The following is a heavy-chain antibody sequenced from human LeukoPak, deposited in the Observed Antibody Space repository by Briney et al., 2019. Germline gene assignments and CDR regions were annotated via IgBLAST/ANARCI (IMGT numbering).Heavy chain of an antibody. D-gene: IGHD6-13*01. CDR1: GGSISSYY. J-gene: IGHJ3*02. CDR3: ARAYSSSWYMRVGNDAFDI. CDR2: IYYSGST. Sequence: PSETLSLTCTVSGGSISSYYWSWIRQPPGKGLEWIGYIYYSGSTNYTPSLKSRVTISVDTSKNQFSLKLSSVTAADTAVYYCARAYSSSWYMRVGNDAFDIWGQGTMVTVSS. V-gene: IGHV4-59*01.